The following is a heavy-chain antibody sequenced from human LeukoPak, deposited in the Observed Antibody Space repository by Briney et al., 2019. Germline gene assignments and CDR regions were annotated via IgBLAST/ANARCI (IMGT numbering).Heavy chain of an antibody. Sequence: SETLSLTCTVSGGSISSYYWSWIRQPPGKGLEWIGYIYYTGNTNYNPSLKSRVTMSLDTSRNQFSLKLSSLTAADTAVYYCARLVAPPRNYFDCWGQGSLVTVSS. J-gene: IGHJ4*02. CDR2: IYYTGNT. CDR3: ARLVAPPRNYFDC. V-gene: IGHV4-59*01. CDR1: GGSISSYY. D-gene: IGHD2-15*01.